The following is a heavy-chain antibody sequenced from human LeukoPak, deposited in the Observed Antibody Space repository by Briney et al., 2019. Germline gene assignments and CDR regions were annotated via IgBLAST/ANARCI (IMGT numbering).Heavy chain of an antibody. CDR1: GFTFSSYA. V-gene: IGHV3-23*01. D-gene: IGHD6-19*01. CDR2: ISGSGGST. J-gene: IGHJ4*02. Sequence: GGSLRLSCAASGFTFSSYAMSWVRQAPGKGLEWVSAISGSGGSTHYADSVKGRFTISRDNSKNTLYLQMNSLRAEDTAVYYCAQLVAGTHYHFDYWGQGTLVTVSS. CDR3: AQLVAGTHYHFDY.